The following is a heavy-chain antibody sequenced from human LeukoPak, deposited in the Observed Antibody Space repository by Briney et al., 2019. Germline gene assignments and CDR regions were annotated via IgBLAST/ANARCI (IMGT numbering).Heavy chain of an antibody. V-gene: IGHV1-18*01. CDR3: AREEVANGAFDY. J-gene: IGHJ4*02. Sequence: ASVKVSCKASGYTFTSYDINWVRQATGQGLEWMGWISAYNGNTNYAQKLQGRVTMTTDTSTSTAYMELRSLRSDDTAVYYCAREEVANGAFDYWGQGTLVTVSS. CDR2: ISAYNGNT. D-gene: IGHD5-12*01. CDR1: GYTFTSYD.